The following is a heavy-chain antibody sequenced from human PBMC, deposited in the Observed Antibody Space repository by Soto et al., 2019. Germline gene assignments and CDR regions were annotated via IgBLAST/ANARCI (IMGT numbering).Heavy chain of an antibody. CDR3: ARGIYGSGSYYEVDQPYYFGY. Sequence: PSETLSLTCTVSGASISSNYWSWIRQPPGKGLECIGYFSYSGSTNYNPSLKSRVIISVDRSKNQFSLKLTSVTAADTAVYYCARGIYGSGSYYEVDQPYYFGYWGQGALVTVSS. CDR2: FSYSGST. CDR1: GASISSNY. J-gene: IGHJ4*02. V-gene: IGHV4-59*12. D-gene: IGHD3-10*01.